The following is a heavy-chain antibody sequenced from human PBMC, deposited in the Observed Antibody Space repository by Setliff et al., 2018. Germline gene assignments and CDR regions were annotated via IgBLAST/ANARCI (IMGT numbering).Heavy chain of an antibody. CDR1: GFTFSSYW. Sequence: GSLRLSCAASGFTFSSYWMSWVRQAPGKGLEWVANKKQDGSEKYYVDSVKGRFTISRNNAKNSLYLQMNSLRAEDTAVYYCARGGNLIYYFDYWGQGTLVTVSS. D-gene: IGHD2-15*01. V-gene: IGHV3-7*04. CDR3: ARGGNLIYYFDY. J-gene: IGHJ4*02. CDR2: KKQDGSEK.